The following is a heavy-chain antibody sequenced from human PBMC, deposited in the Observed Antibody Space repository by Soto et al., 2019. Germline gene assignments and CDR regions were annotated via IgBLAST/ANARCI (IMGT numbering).Heavy chain of an antibody. Sequence: SETLSLTCTVSGGSISSYYWSWIRQPPGKGLEWIGYIYDSGSTNYNPSLKSRVTISLDTSKNQFSLKLTSVTAEDTAVYYCAAPPRYWGQGTLVTVSS. CDR3: AAPPRY. CDR2: IYDSGST. J-gene: IGHJ4*02. D-gene: IGHD6-6*01. CDR1: GGSISSYY. V-gene: IGHV4-59*01.